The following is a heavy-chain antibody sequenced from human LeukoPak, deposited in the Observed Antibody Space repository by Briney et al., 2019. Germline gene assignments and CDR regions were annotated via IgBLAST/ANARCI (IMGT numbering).Heavy chain of an antibody. D-gene: IGHD3-9*01. CDR3: ATRYYDILTGYYGNDY. Sequence: SETLSLTCAVYGGSFSGYYWSWIRQPPGKGLEWIGEINHSGSTNYNPSLKSRVTIPVDTSKNQFSLKLSSVTAADTAVYYCATRYYDILTGYYGNDYWGQGTLVTVSS. CDR1: GGSFSGYY. J-gene: IGHJ4*02. CDR2: INHSGST. V-gene: IGHV4-34*01.